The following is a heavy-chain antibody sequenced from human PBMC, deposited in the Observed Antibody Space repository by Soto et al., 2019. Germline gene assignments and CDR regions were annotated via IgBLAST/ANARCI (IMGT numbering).Heavy chain of an antibody. CDR3: ARVPLDTAMVPLGFDL. D-gene: IGHD5-18*01. Sequence: QLQLVQSGAEVKKPGSSVKVSCKASGGTFSSYAISWVRQAPGQGLEWMGGVIPIFGTANYAQKFQGRVTITADESTSAAYMELSSLRSEDTAVYDGARVPLDTAMVPLGFDLWGRGTLVTVSS. V-gene: IGHV1-69*01. CDR1: GGTFSSYA. CDR2: VIPIFGTA. J-gene: IGHJ2*01.